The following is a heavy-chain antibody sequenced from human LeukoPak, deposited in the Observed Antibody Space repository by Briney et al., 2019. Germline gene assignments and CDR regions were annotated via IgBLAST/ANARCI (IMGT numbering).Heavy chain of an antibody. Sequence: TGGSLRLSCAASGFTFSTYSMNWVRQAPGKGLQWVSYISSSSSIIYYADSVKGRFTISRDNAKNSLYLQMNSLRAEDTAVYYCARAFHYYYYMDVWGKGTTVTVSS. J-gene: IGHJ6*03. V-gene: IGHV3-48*04. CDR1: GFTFSTYS. CDR3: ARAFHYYYYMDV. CDR2: ISSSSSII.